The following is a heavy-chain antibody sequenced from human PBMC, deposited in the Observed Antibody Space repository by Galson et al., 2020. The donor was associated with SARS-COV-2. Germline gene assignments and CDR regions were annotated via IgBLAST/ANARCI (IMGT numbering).Heavy chain of an antibody. CDR2: INGRGSNT. CDR3: ARVIVFSYYYNGLDV. CDR1: GFLYSSSV. J-gene: IGHJ6*02. Sequence: QAGGSLRLSCAASGFLYSSSVMTWVRQPPGKGMEWVSSINGRGSNTYYADSARGRFTISRDNSENTVFLQMDNLRAEDTALYYCARVIVFSYYYNGLDVWGQGTTVTVSS. D-gene: IGHD3-22*01. V-gene: IGHV3-23*01.